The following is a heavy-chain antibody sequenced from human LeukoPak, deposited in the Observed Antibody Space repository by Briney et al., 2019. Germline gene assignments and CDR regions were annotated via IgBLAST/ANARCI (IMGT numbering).Heavy chain of an antibody. J-gene: IGHJ4*02. CDR3: ARGGSSGWYLFDY. CDR2: INSDGSAT. D-gene: IGHD6-19*01. CDR1: GFTFSSYW. V-gene: IGHV3-74*01. Sequence: GGSLRLSCAASGFTFSSYWIHWVRQAPGKGLVWVSRINSDGSATTYADSVKGRFTISRDNAKNTLYLQMNTLRAEDTAVYCCARGGSSGWYLFDYWGQGTLVTVSS.